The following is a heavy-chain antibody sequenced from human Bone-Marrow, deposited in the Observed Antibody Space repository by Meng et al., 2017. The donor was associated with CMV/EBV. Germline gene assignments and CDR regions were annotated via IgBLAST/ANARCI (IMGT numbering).Heavy chain of an antibody. D-gene: IGHD6-6*01. CDR3: ARVYRWQLVAVDAFDI. V-gene: IGHV4-59*01. J-gene: IGHJ3*02. CDR2: IYYSGST. CDR1: GGSISSYY. Sequence: SETLSLTCTVSGGSISSYYWSWIRQPPGKGLEWIGYIYYSGSTNYSPSLKSRVTISVDTSKNQFSLKLSSVTAADTAVYYCARVYRWQLVAVDAFDIWGQGKRV.